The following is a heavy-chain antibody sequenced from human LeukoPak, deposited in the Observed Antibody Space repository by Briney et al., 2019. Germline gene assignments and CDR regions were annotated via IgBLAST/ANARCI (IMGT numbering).Heavy chain of an antibody. CDR3: ARNEWQQLVGANWFDP. CDR2: MNPNSGNT. V-gene: IGHV1-8*03. CDR1: GYTFTSYD. J-gene: IGHJ5*02. D-gene: IGHD6-13*01. Sequence: GASVKVSCKASGYTFTSYDINWVRQATGQGLEWMGWMNPNSGNTGYAQKFQGRVTITRNTSISTAYMELSSLRSEDTAVYYCARNEWQQLVGANWFDPWGQGTLVTVSS.